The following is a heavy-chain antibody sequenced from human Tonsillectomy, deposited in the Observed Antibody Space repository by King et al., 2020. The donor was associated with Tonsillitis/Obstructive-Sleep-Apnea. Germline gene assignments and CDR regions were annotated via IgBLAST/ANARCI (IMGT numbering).Heavy chain of an antibody. CDR3: ARDRDTMLTTFPNL. V-gene: IGHV3-30*01. CDR2: ISYDERNK. CDR1: GFTFSNCA. J-gene: IGHJ5*02. Sequence: VQLVESGGGVVQPGRSLRLSCAASGFTFSNCAMYWVRQTPGKGLEWVAVISYDERNKYYANSLKGRFTISRDNSKNTLYLQMNSLRAEDTAVYYCARDRDTMLTTFPNLWGLGTLVTVSS. D-gene: IGHD3-10*02.